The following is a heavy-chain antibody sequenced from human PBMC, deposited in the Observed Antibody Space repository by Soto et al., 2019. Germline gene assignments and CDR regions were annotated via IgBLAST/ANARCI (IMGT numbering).Heavy chain of an antibody. Sequence: SATLSLTCALYGGSFNGYYCSWIRRPPGKGLEWIGESNHSGRTNSNPSLKSRVTISVDTSKHQFSLKLSSVTAADTAVYYCAMIAQETTYYYDSSAKGDLWGQGTMVT. CDR2: SNHSGRT. D-gene: IGHD3-22*01. V-gene: IGHV4-34*01. CDR3: AMIAQETTYYYDSSAKGDL. CDR1: GGSFNGYY. J-gene: IGHJ3*01.